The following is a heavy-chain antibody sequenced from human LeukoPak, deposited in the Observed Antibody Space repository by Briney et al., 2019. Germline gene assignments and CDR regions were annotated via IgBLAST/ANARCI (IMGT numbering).Heavy chain of an antibody. CDR3: ASLFRDDVFDI. D-gene: IGHD3-10*01. V-gene: IGHV5-10-1*01. CDR2: VDPSDSYT. Sequence: GESLRISCKGSGYSFTSYWISWVRQMPGKGLEWVGRVDPSDSYTNYSPSFQGHVSISADKSISTAYLQWRSLKASDTAMYYCASLFRDDVFDIWGQGTMVTVSS. J-gene: IGHJ3*02. CDR1: GYSFTSYW.